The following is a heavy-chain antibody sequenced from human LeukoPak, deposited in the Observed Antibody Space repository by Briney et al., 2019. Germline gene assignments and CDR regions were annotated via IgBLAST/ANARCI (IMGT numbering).Heavy chain of an antibody. CDR3: ARRYVLLWFGESAINWFDP. CDR2: INHSGST. J-gene: IGHJ5*02. D-gene: IGHD3-10*01. V-gene: IGHV4-34*01. Sequence: SETLSLTCAVYGGSFSGYYWSWIRQPPGKGLEWIGEINHSGSTNYNPSLKSRVTISVDTSKNQFSLKLSSVTAADTAVYYCARRYVLLWFGESAINWFDPWGQGTLVTVSS. CDR1: GGSFSGYY.